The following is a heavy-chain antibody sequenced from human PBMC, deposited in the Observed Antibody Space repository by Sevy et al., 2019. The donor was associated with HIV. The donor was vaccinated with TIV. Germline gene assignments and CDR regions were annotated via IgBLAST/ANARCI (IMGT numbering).Heavy chain of an antibody. CDR1: GYTFTSYG. V-gene: IGHV1-18*01. J-gene: IGHJ5*02. CDR3: ARDERGIVVVPAAIGGGWFDP. D-gene: IGHD2-2*02. Sequence: ASVKVSCKASGYTFTSYGISWVRQAPGQGLEWMGWISAYNGNTNYAQKLQGRVTMTTDTSTGTAYMELRSLRSDDPAVYYCARDERGIVVVPAAIGGGWFDPWGQGTLVTVSS. CDR2: ISAYNGNT.